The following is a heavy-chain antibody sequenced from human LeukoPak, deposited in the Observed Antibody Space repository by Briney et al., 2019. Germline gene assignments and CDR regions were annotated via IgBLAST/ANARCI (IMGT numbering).Heavy chain of an antibody. CDR3: ARVSTIGYSSSSGNKGYYYYYMDV. Sequence: ASVKVSCKASGYTFTGYYMHWVRQAPGQGLEWMGWINPNSGGTNYAQKFQGRVTMTRDTSISTAYMELSRLRSDDTAVYYCARVSTIGYSSSSGNKGYYYYYMDVWGKGTTVTVSS. D-gene: IGHD6-6*01. CDR2: INPNSGGT. V-gene: IGHV1-2*02. CDR1: GYTFTGYY. J-gene: IGHJ6*03.